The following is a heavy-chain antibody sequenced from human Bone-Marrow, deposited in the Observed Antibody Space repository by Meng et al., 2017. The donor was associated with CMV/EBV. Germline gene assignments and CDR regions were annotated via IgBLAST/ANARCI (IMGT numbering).Heavy chain of an antibody. D-gene: IGHD1-26*01. V-gene: IGHV3-30*03. CDR1: GFTLSSYS. CDR3: ARDVSKGSGSPHFDY. Sequence: GQLGGCGGGLGKPGGFLELSCEAFGFTLSSYSMNWVRQAPGKGLEWVAVISYDGSNKYYADSVKGRFTISRDNSKNTLYLQMNSLRAEDTAVYYCARDVSKGSGSPHFDYWGQGTLVTVSS. CDR2: ISYDGSNK. J-gene: IGHJ4*02.